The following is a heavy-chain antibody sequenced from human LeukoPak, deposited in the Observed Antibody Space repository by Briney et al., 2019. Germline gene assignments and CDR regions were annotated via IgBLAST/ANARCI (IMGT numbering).Heavy chain of an antibody. Sequence: SGTLSLTCAVYGGSFSGYYWSWIRQPPGKGLEWIGEINHSGSTNYNPSLKSRVTISVDTSKNLFSLKLSSVTAADTAVYYCARGISSGWYEPFDYWGQGTLVTVSS. CDR2: INHSGST. CDR3: ARGISSGWYEPFDY. D-gene: IGHD6-19*01. V-gene: IGHV4-34*01. CDR1: GGSFSGYY. J-gene: IGHJ4*02.